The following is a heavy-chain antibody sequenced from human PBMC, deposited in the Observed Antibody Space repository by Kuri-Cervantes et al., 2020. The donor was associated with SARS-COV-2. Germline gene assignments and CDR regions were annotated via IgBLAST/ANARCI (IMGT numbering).Heavy chain of an antibody. V-gene: IGHV1-69*13. CDR2: IIPVFGIV. CDR1: GGTFSSYA. CDR3: ARESLGSGTLSGFYYMDV. Sequence: SVKVSCKASGGTFSSYAISWVRQAPGQRLEWMGGIIPVFGIVNYSQKSQGRVTITADESTSTAYMELSSLRSEDTAVFYCARESLGSGTLSGFYYMDVWGKGTTVTVSS. J-gene: IGHJ6*03. D-gene: IGHD3-10*01.